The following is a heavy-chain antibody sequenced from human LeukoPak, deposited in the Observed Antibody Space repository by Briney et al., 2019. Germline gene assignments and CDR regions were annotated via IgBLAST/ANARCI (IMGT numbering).Heavy chain of an antibody. V-gene: IGHV3-11*01. CDR2: ISSSGSTI. CDR3: ARDCTRGCYYFDY. D-gene: IGHD2-8*01. Sequence: PGGSLRLSCAASGFTFSDYYMSWIRQAPGKGLEWVSYISSSGSTIYYADSVKGRFTISRANAKNSLYLQMNSLGAEDTAVYYCARDCTRGCYYFDYWGQGTLVTVSS. J-gene: IGHJ4*02. CDR1: GFTFSDYY.